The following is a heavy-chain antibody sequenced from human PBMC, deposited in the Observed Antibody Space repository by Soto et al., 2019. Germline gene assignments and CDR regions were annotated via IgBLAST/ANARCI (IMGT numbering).Heavy chain of an antibody. CDR2: IYYSGST. CDR1: GGSISSYY. Sequence: PSETLSLTCTVSGGSISSYYWSWIWQPPGKGLEWIGYIYYSGSTNYNPSLKSRVTISVDTSKNQFSLKLSSVTAADTAVYYCARVPQYYDFWSGYWNWFDPWGQGTLVTVSS. J-gene: IGHJ5*02. V-gene: IGHV4-59*01. D-gene: IGHD3-3*01. CDR3: ARVPQYYDFWSGYWNWFDP.